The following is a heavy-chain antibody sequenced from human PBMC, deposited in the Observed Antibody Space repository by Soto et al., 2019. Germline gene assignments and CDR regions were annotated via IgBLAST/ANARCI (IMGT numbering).Heavy chain of an antibody. CDR3: AKERGGWCEI. V-gene: IGHV4-4*02. J-gene: IGHJ3*02. CDR2: IYHSGST. CDR1: GGSIISSSC. D-gene: IGHD2-21*01. Sequence: SETLSVTWAVAGGSIISSSCWSWVRQPPGKGLEWIGEIYHSGSTNYNPSLKSRVTISVDKSKNQFSLKLSSMTAADTAVYYCAKERGGWCEIWGQGTMVTVSS.